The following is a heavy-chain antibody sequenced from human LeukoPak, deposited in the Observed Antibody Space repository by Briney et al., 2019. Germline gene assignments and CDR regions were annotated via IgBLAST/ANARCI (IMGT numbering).Heavy chain of an antibody. D-gene: IGHD6-13*01. CDR3: ARDGDSSRKLLSGEWVDY. CDR2: INPNSGAT. J-gene: IGHJ4*02. CDR1: GYRFTGYY. Sequence: ASVKVSCKASGYRFTGYYLQWVRQAPGQGLEWMGWINPNSGATNYAQKFQGRVTMTTDTSMSTAYMELSRLRSDDTAVYYCARDGDSSRKLLSGEWVDYWGQGSLVTVSS. V-gene: IGHV1-2*02.